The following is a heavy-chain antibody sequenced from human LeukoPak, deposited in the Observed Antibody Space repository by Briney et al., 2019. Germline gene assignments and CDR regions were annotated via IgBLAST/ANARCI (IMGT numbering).Heavy chain of an antibody. V-gene: IGHV4-34*01. J-gene: IGHJ2*01. CDR3: ARDKRRTSSWFGDNWYFDV. D-gene: IGHD6-13*01. CDR1: GGSFSGYY. Sequence: KSSETLSLTCAVYGGSFSGYYWSWIRQPPGKGLEWIGEINHSGSTNYNPSLKSRVTISVDTSKNQFSLKLSSVTAADTAVYYCARDKRRTSSWFGDNWYFDVWGRGALVTVSS. CDR2: INHSGST.